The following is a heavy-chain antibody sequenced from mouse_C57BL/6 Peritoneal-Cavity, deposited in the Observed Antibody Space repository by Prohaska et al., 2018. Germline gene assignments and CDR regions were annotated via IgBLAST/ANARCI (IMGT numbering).Heavy chain of an antibody. J-gene: IGHJ3*01. V-gene: IGHV5-17*01. CDR2: ISSGSSTI. CDR3: ARLLPFDY. CDR1: GFTFSDYG. Sequence: GFTFSDYGMHWVRQAPEKGLEWVAYISSGSSTIYYADTVKGRFTISRDNAKNTLFLQMTSLRSEDTAMYYCARLLPFDYWGQGTLVTVSA.